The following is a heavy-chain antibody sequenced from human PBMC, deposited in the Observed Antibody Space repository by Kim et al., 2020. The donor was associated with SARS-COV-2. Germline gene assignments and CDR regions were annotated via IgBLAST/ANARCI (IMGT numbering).Heavy chain of an antibody. Sequence: RYRPSFQGQVTISANKSISTAYLQWSSLKASDTAMYYCAGASTSATEIDYWGQGTLVTVSS. CDR3: AGASTSATEIDY. D-gene: IGHD2-2*01. J-gene: IGHJ4*02. V-gene: IGHV5-51*01.